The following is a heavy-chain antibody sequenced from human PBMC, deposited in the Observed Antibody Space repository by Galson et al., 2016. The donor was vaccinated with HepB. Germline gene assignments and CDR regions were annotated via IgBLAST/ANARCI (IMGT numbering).Heavy chain of an antibody. CDR3: ARDFKGISGTWRPGY. CDR1: GYTFTDYF. V-gene: IGHV1-2*02. CDR2: IISDSGGT. D-gene: IGHD1-7*01. J-gene: IGHJ4*02. Sequence: SVKVSCKASGYTFTDYFIHWVRQAPGQGLEWMGWIISDSGGTNYAQRFQGRVTMTRDPSISTAYMELSSLTSDDTAVYLCARDFKGISGTWRPGYWGQGTLVTVSS.